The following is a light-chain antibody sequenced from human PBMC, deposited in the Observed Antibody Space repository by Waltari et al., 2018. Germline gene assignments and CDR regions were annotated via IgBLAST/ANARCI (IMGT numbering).Light chain of an antibody. CDR2: KVS. CDR1: QSIMSW. CDR3: QQYNTDYT. J-gene: IGKJ2*01. V-gene: IGKV1-5*03. Sequence: DVQMTQSPSTLSASVGDTVSITCRASQSIMSWLAWYQQKAGKAPKVLISKVSTLESGVPSRFSGSESGTEFTLTISNLQPDDFATYYCQQYNTDYTFGQGTILEIK.